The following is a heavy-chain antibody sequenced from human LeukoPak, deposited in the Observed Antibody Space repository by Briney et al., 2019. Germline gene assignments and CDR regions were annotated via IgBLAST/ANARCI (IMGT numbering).Heavy chain of an antibody. J-gene: IGHJ4*02. Sequence: ASVKVSCKASGGTFSSYAISWVRQAPGQGLEWMGRINPNSGGTNYAQKFQGRVTMTRDTSISTAYMELSRLRSDDTAVYYCARDGDVIYYYDSSGYLDYWGQGTLVTVSS. V-gene: IGHV1-2*06. CDR1: GGTFSSYA. CDR2: INPNSGGT. CDR3: ARDGDVIYYYDSSGYLDY. D-gene: IGHD3-22*01.